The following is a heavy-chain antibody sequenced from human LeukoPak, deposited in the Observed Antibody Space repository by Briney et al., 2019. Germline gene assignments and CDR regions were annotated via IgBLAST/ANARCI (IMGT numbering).Heavy chain of an antibody. CDR3: ARFSSPAFDI. D-gene: IGHD6-6*01. J-gene: IGHJ3*02. CDR2: IYTSGST. CDR1: GGSINSGSYY. Sequence: SETLSLTCTVSGGSINSGSYYWSWIRQPAGKGLEWIGRIYTSGSTNYNPSLKSRVTISVDTSKNQFSLKLSSVTAADTAVYYCARFSSPAFDIWGQETMVTVSS. V-gene: IGHV4-61*02.